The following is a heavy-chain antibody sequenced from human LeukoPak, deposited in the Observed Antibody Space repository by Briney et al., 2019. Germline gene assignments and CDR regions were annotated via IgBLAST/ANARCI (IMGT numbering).Heavy chain of an antibody. V-gene: IGHV3-13*01. Sequence: GGSLRLSCAASGFTFSSYDMHWVRQATGKGLEWVSAIGTAGDTYYPGSVKGRFTISRENAKNSLYLQMNSLRAGDTAVYYCARDHEWLQFVYYYYYGMDVWGQGTTVTVSS. J-gene: IGHJ6*02. CDR1: GFTFSSYD. CDR3: ARDHEWLQFVYYYYYGMDV. CDR2: IGTAGDT. D-gene: IGHD5-24*01.